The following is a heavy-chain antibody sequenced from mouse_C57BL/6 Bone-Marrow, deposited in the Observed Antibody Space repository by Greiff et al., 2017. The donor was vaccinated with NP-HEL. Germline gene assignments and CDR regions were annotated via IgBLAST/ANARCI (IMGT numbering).Heavy chain of an antibody. CDR1: GFTFSNYW. CDR3: TEAGYYDYGIAY. CDR2: IRLKSDNYAT. V-gene: IGHV6-3*01. Sequence: EVQLQESGGGLVQPGGSMKLSCVASGFTFSNYWMNWVRQSPEKGLEWVAQIRLKSDNYATHYAESVKGRFTISRDDSKSRVYLQMNNLRAEDTGIYYCTEAGYYDYGIAYWGQGTLVTVSA. J-gene: IGHJ3*01. D-gene: IGHD2-4*01.